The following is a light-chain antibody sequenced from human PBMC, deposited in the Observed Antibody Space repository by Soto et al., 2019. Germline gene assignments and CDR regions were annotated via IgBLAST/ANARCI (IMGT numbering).Light chain of an antibody. CDR2: DIF. J-gene: IGKJ4*01. V-gene: IGKV3-15*01. CDR3: QQYNSWPLT. Sequence: EIVMTQSPATLSVSPGERATLSCRASQSVGSDLAWYQQKPGQAPRLVIYDIFTTATGVPTRISGSGSGTEVTLTISSLQSEDFAIYYCQQYNSWPLTVAGGTKVDSK. CDR1: QSVGSD.